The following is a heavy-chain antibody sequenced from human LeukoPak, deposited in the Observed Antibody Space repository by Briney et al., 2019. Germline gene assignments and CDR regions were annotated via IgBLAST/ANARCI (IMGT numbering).Heavy chain of an antibody. Sequence: ASETLSLTCTVSGGSISSGGYSWSWIRQHPGKGLEWIGYIYYSGSTYYNPSPKSRVTISVDTSKNQFSLKLSSVTAADTAVYYCARRKAKRPLDYWGQGTLVTVSS. CDR1: GGSISSGGYS. CDR3: ARRKAKRPLDY. V-gene: IGHV4-31*03. J-gene: IGHJ4*02. CDR2: IYYSGST. D-gene: IGHD1-14*01.